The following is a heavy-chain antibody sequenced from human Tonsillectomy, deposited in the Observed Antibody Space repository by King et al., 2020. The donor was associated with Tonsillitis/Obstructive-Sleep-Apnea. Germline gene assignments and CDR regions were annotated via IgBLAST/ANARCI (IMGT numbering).Heavy chain of an antibody. V-gene: IGHV1-69*09. CDR3: ARDIGDGFNYYYCYMDV. D-gene: IGHD5-24*01. CDR2: IIPIVGIA. CDR1: GGTFSSNA. J-gene: IGHJ6*03. Sequence: VQLVESGAEVRNPGSSVKVSCKASGGTFSSNAISWVRQAPGQGLEWMGRIIPIVGIANYAQKFQGRVTFTADKSTSTAYMEVSSLRSEDTAVYYCARDIGDGFNYYYCYMDVWGKGTTVTVSS.